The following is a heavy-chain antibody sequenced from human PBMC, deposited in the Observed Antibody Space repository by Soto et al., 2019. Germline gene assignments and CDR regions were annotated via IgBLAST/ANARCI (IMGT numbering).Heavy chain of an antibody. Sequence: EVQLVESGGGWVHPGGSLRSPVAAFDFFFSNYWFHWVRQVPGKGLFWVSRINTDGSATNYADSVKGRFTVSRDNAKNTHYLQMNSLRVDDTAVYYCARDGGGYWGQGTLVTVSS. J-gene: IGHJ4*02. CDR1: DFFFSNYW. CDR2: INTDGSAT. D-gene: IGHD2-15*01. CDR3: ARDGGGY. V-gene: IGHV3-74*01.